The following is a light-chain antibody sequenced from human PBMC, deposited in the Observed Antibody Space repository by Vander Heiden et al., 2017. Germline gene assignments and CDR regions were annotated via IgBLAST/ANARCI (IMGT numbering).Light chain of an antibody. V-gene: IGLV3-21*02. CDR2: DDS. CDR1: NLGRKS. J-gene: IGLJ3*02. Sequence: SYVLTHPPSVSVAPGQTARITCGGNNLGRKSVHWYQQKPGQATGLVVYDDSGRPSGIPERFSGSNAGNTATLTISRVEAEDEADYYCQVWDSSSDPVFGGGTKLTVL. CDR3: QVWDSSSDPV.